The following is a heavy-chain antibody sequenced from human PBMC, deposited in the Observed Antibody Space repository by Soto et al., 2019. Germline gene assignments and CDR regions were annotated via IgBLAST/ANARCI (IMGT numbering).Heavy chain of an antibody. J-gene: IGHJ5*02. Sequence: ASVKVSCKASGYTFTSYGISWVRQAPGQGLDWMGWISAYNGNTNYAQKLQGRVTMTTDTSTSTAYMELSRLRSDDTAVYYCARAKLAGYYYGSGSPWFDPWGQGTLVTVSS. D-gene: IGHD3-10*01. V-gene: IGHV1-18*01. CDR2: ISAYNGNT. CDR1: GYTFTSYG. CDR3: ARAKLAGYYYGSGSPWFDP.